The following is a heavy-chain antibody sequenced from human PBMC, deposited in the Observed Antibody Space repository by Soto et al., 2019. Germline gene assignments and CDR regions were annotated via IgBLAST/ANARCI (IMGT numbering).Heavy chain of an antibody. CDR1: GFTVSSNY. CDR2: IYSGGST. Sequence: PGGSLRLSCAASGFTVSSNYMSWVRQAPGKGLEWVSVIYSGGSTYYADSVKGRFTISRDNSKNTLYLQMNSLRAEDTAVYYCARDDGGYYFDYWGQGTLVTVSS. V-gene: IGHV3-53*01. CDR3: ARDDGGYYFDY. D-gene: IGHD3-10*01. J-gene: IGHJ4*02.